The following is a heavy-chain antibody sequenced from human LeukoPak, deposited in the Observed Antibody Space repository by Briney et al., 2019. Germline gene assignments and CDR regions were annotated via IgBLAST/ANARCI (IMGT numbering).Heavy chain of an antibody. J-gene: IGHJ4*02. CDR2: IFPSGGEI. CDR3: ATYRQVLLPFES. CDR1: GFTFSTFA. Sequence: PGGSLRLSCVASGFTFSTFAMIWVRQPPGKGLEWVSSIFPSGGEIHYADSVRGRFTISRGNSKSTLSLQMNSLRVEDTAIYYCATYRQVLLPFESWGQGTLVTVSS. V-gene: IGHV3-23*01. D-gene: IGHD2-8*02.